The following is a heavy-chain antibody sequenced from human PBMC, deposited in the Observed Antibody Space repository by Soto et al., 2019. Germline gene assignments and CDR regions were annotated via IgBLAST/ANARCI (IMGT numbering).Heavy chain of an antibody. Sequence: SETLSLTCAVSGYSISSSNWWGWIRQPPGKGLEWIGYIYYSGSTYYNPSLKSRVTMSVDTSKNQFSLKLSSVTAVDTAVYYCARGHGSYQYYFDYWGQGTLVTVPQ. D-gene: IGHD1-26*01. CDR1: GYSISSSNW. J-gene: IGHJ4*02. V-gene: IGHV4-28*03. CDR3: ARGHGSYQYYFDY. CDR2: IYYSGST.